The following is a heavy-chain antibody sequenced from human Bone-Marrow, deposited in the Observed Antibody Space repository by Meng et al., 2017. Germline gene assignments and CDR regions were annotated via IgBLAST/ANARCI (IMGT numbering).Heavy chain of an antibody. CDR1: VLTVSGSG. J-gene: IGHJ4*02. V-gene: IGHV3-33*01. CDR2: IWYDGSNK. CDR3: ARDSGFDY. Sequence: VARVGYVGGVAQPGRSCRCSCAASVLTVSGSGMHWVRQAPGKGLEWVAVIWYDGSNKYYADSVKGRFPISRDNSKNTLYLQMNSLRAEDTAVYYCARDSGFDYWGQGTLVTVSS. D-gene: IGHD7-27*01.